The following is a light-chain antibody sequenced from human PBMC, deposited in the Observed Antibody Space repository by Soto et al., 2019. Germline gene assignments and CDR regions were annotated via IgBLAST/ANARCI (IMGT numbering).Light chain of an antibody. CDR2: DAS. CDR1: QSVDND. CDR3: QQYNNWPLT. Sequence: EIVMTQSPATLSVSPGDRATLSCRASQSVDNDLAWYQQKPGQPPRLLIYDASTRATGIPARFSGSQSGTEFTLTISSLLSEDSAVYSCQQYNNWPLTFGGGTKVDIK. V-gene: IGKV3D-15*01. J-gene: IGKJ4*01.